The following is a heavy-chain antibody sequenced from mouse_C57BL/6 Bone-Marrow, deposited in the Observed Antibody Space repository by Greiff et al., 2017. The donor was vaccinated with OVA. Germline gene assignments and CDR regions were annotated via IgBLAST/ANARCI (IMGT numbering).Heavy chain of an antibody. J-gene: IGHJ1*03. CDR2: IHPNSGST. Sequence: VQLQQPGAEQVKPGASVKLSCKASGYTFTSYWMHWVKQRPGQGLEWIGIIHPNSGSTNYNAKFKGKATLTVDKSSSTAYMQLSSLTSEDSAVEYCARWRDYGSSPYWYVGVWGTETTVTVSS. CDR3: ARWRDYGSSPYWYVGV. CDR1: GYTFTSYW. V-gene: IGHV1-64*01. D-gene: IGHD1-1*01.